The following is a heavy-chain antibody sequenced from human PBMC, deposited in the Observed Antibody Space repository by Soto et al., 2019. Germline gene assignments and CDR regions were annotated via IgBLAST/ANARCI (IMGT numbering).Heavy chain of an antibody. CDR1: GYSFTGYY. V-gene: IGHV1-2*02. Sequence: QVQLVQSGAEVKKPGASVKVSCKASGYSFTGYYMHWVRQAPGQGLEWMGWINPNSGGTNYAQKCEGGVTMTRDTSIIAAYLERGRLRSDDTAVYYCARDIGGIVPAAMSVFDPWGQGTLVTVSS. D-gene: IGHD2-2*01. CDR3: ARDIGGIVPAAMSVFDP. J-gene: IGHJ5*02. CDR2: INPNSGGT.